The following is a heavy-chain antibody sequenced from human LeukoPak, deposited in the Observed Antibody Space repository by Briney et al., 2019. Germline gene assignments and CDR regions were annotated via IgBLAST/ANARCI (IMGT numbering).Heavy chain of an antibody. CDR2: ISSSGSTI. CDR1: GFTFSDYY. CDR3: ARDHNRKVGATTTGNYFDY. V-gene: IGHV3-11*01. J-gene: IGHJ4*02. Sequence: PGGSLRLSCAASGFTFSDYYMSWIRQAPGKGLEWVSYISSSGSTIYYADSVKGRFTISRDNAKNSLYLQMNSLRAEDTAVYYCARDHNRKVGATTTGNYFDYWGQGTLVTVSS. D-gene: IGHD1-26*01.